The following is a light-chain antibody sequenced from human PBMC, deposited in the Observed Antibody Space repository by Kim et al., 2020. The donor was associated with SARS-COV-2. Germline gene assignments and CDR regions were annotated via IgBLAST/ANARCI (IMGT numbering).Light chain of an antibody. CDR3: LLYYSGARDWV. CDR2: DTS. J-gene: IGLJ3*02. CDR1: TGAVTSGHY. V-gene: IGLV7-46*01. Sequence: QAVVTQEPSLTVSPGGTVTLTCGSSTGAVTSGHYPYWFQQKPGQAPRTLIYDTSNKHSWTPARFSGSLLGGKAALTLSGAQPEDEAEYYCLLYYSGARDWVFGGGTQLTVL.